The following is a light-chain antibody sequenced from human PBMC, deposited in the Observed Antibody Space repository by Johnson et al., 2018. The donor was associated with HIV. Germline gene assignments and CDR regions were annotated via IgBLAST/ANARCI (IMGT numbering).Light chain of an antibody. CDR3: GTWDSSLSALYV. CDR2: KNN. Sequence: QSVLTQPPSVSAAPGHKVTISCSGSSSTIGNKYVSWYQILPGTAPKLLIYKNNQRPSGIPDRFSGSKSGTSATLGITGLQTGDEADYYCGTWDSSLSALYVCGTGTKVTVL. J-gene: IGLJ1*01. V-gene: IGLV1-51*02. CDR1: SSTIGNKY.